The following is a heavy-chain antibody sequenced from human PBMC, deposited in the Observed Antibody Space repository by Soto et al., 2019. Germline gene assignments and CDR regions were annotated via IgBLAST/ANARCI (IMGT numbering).Heavy chain of an antibody. D-gene: IGHD3-10*02. J-gene: IGHJ6*02. CDR2: IIPIFSSS. Sequence: QVQLVQSGAEVKKPGSSVNVSCKTSRDTFNKYAFNWVRQAPGQGLEWMGWIIPIFSSSNYVEKFQGRVTIASDDSTRTAYMALRSLGFEERAVLYCARGEAYVGVWGQGAAVTVSS. CDR3: ARGEAYVGV. V-gene: IGHV1-69*01. CDR1: RDTFNKYA.